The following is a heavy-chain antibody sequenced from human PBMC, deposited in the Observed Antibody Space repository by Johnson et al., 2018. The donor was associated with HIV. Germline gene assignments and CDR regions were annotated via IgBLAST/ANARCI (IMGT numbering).Heavy chain of an antibody. CDR3: AKGDKAYSYPLDAFDI. J-gene: IGHJ3*02. D-gene: IGHD5-18*01. CDR1: GFTFDDYG. Sequence: MLLVESGGGVVQPGRSLRLSCAASGFTFDDYGMSWVRQAPGKGLEWVSVIYSGGSTYYADSVKGRFTISRDNAKNSLYLQMNSLRAEDTAVYYCAKGDKAYSYPLDAFDIWGQGTMVTVSP. V-gene: IGHV3-20*04. CDR2: IYSGGST.